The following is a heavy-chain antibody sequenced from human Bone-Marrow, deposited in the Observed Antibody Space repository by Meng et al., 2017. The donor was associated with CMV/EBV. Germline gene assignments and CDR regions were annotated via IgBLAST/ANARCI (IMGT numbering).Heavy chain of an antibody. D-gene: IGHD3-3*01. J-gene: IGHJ4*02. V-gene: IGHV3-74*01. CDR2: INSDGSIT. CDR1: GFTFSSYW. CDR3: ATSSGDTSTIYY. Sequence: GESLKISCAASGFTFSSYWMHWVRQAPGKGLVWVSRINSDGSITNYADSVKGRFTISRDNAKNTLYLQMNSLRAEDTAVYYCATSSGDTSTIYYWGQGKLVPVSS.